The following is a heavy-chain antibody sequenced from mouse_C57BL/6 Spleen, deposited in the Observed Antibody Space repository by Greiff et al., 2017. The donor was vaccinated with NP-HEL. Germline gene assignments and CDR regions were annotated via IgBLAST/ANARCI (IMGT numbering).Heavy chain of an antibody. Sequence: EVKLVESEGGLVQPGSSMKLSCTASGFTFSDYYMAWVRQVPEKGLEWVANINYDGSSTYYLDSLKSRFIISRDNAKNILYLQMSSLKSEDTATYYCARVPYDYDYDFDGWGQGTTLTVSS. CDR3: ARVPYDYDYDFDG. CDR2: INYDGSST. D-gene: IGHD2-4*01. V-gene: IGHV5-16*01. CDR1: GFTFSDYY. J-gene: IGHJ2*01.